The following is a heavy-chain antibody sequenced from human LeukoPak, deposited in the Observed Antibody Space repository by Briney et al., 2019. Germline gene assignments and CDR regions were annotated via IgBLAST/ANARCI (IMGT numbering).Heavy chain of an antibody. J-gene: IGHJ4*02. CDR2: ISSSSSTI. CDR1: GFTFSSYS. V-gene: IGHV3-48*01. CDR3: AKKGYYDGSGYYMYYFDH. D-gene: IGHD3-22*01. Sequence: GGSLRLSCAASGFTFSSYSMNWVRQAPGKGLEWVSYISSSSSTIYYADSVKGRFTISRDNSKNTLYLQMNSLRAEDTAVYYCAKKGYYDGSGYYMYYFDHWGQGTLVTVSS.